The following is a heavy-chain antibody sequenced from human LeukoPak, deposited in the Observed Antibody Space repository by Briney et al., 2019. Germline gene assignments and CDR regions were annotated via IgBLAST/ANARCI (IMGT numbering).Heavy chain of an antibody. D-gene: IGHD3-16*02. CDR1: GFTVSSNY. J-gene: IGHJ4*02. CDR2: ISGSGGST. Sequence: PGGSLRLSCAASGFTVSSNYMSWVRQAPGKGLEWVSAISGSGGSTYYADSVKGRFTISRDNSKNTLYLQMNSLRAEDTAVYYCAKLGSYRYTRLDYWGQGTLVTVSS. V-gene: IGHV3-23*01. CDR3: AKLGSYRYTRLDY.